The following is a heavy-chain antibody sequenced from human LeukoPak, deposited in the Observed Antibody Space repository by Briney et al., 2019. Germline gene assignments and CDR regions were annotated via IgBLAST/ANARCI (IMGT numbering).Heavy chain of an antibody. D-gene: IGHD2-15*01. CDR1: GFTFSSYG. CDR2: ISGSGGRT. J-gene: IGHJ4*02. Sequence: GGSLRLSCAASGFTFSSYGLNWVRQAPGKGLGWVSGISGSGGRTHYADTVKGRFTIPRDNSKNRLDLQMNSLRVEDTAVYYCAKENLGYCSGGSCGNDYWGQGTLVTVSS. V-gene: IGHV3-23*01. CDR3: AKENLGYCSGGSCGNDY.